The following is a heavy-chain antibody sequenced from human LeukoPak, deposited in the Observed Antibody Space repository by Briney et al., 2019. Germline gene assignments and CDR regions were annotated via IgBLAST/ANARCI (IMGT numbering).Heavy chain of an antibody. Sequence: GGSLRLSCAASGFTFSSYGIHWVRQAPGKGLEWVALIRHDGTNKYYADSVKGRFTISRDNSKNMLYLQVNSLRSEDTAVYYCAKDLTGFSTTWYPWGQGTLVTVSS. CDR1: GFTFSSYG. CDR2: IRHDGTNK. V-gene: IGHV3-30*02. CDR3: AKDLTGFSTTWYP. J-gene: IGHJ5*02. D-gene: IGHD2/OR15-2a*01.